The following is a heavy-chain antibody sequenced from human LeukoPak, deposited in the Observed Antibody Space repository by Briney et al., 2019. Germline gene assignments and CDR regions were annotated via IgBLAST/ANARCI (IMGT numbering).Heavy chain of an antibody. J-gene: IGHJ4*02. CDR3: ARNYYDSSGPSFDY. Sequence: SETLSLTCAVSGGTIGKIDWWSWVRQPPGKGLEWVGEIFHTGTANYNPSLKSRVTISVDTSKNQFSLKLSSVTAADTAVYYCARNYYDSSGPSFDYWGQGTLVTVSS. CDR2: IFHTGTA. V-gene: IGHV4-4*02. D-gene: IGHD3-22*01. CDR1: GGTIGKIDW.